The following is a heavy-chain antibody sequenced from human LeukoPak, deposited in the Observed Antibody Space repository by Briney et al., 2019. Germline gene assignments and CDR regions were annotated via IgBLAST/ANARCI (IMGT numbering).Heavy chain of an antibody. Sequence: GGSLRLSCTASGFTFSSYAMHWVRQAPGKGLEWVAVISYDGSNKYYADSVKGRFTISRDNSKNTLYLQMNSLRAEDTAVYYCARDGWDDSSGFDYWGQGTLVTVSS. J-gene: IGHJ4*02. V-gene: IGHV3-30*04. D-gene: IGHD3-22*01. CDR2: ISYDGSNK. CDR1: GFTFSSYA. CDR3: ARDGWDDSSGFDY.